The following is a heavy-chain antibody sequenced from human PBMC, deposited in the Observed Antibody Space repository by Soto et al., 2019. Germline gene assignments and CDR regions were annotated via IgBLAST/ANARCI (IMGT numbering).Heavy chain of an antibody. Sequence: SETLSLTCIVSGGSISSYYWSWIRQSPGKGLEWIGYIYYTGNTNYNPSLRSRVTISLDTSKNQFSLKLSSVTAADTAVYYCARNTYDFWSGYYNIDYWGQGTLVTVSS. CDR3: ARNTYDFWSGYYNIDY. CDR2: IYYTGNT. J-gene: IGHJ4*02. V-gene: IGHV4-59*12. CDR1: GGSISSYY. D-gene: IGHD3-3*01.